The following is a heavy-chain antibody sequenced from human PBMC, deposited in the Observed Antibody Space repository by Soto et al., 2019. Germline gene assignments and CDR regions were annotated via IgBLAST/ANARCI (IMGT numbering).Heavy chain of an antibody. V-gene: IGHV3-23*01. CDR3: AKEGVSSGYWLNWFDP. J-gene: IGHJ5*02. D-gene: IGHD3-22*01. CDR1: GFTFSSYA. CDR2: ISGSGGST. Sequence: PGGSLRLSCAASGFTFSSYAMSWVRQAPGKGLEWVSAISGSGGSTYYADSVKGRFTISRDNSKNTLYLQMNSLRAEDTAVYYCAKEGVSSGYWLNWFDPWGQGTLVTVSS.